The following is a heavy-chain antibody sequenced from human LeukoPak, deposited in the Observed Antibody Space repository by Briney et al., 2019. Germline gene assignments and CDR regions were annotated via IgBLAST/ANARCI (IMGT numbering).Heavy chain of an antibody. Sequence: RTGGSLRLSCAASRVTFSNYAMSWVRQAPGKGLEWVAGISGSGGGTYYADSVKGRFTISRDNSRNTLYLQMNSLRVEGTALYYCAKAAGMVISFRYYYMDVWGKGTTVTVSS. CDR1: RVTFSNYA. V-gene: IGHV3-23*01. D-gene: IGHD3-3*01. CDR3: AKAAGMVISFRYYYMDV. J-gene: IGHJ6*03. CDR2: ISGSGGGT.